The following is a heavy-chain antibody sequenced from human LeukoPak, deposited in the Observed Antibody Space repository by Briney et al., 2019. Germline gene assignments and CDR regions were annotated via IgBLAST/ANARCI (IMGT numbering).Heavy chain of an antibody. D-gene: IGHD4-17*01. V-gene: IGHV3-21*01. CDR2: ISSSSSYI. Sequence: GGSLRLSCAASGFTFCDYWRNWVRQAPGKGLEWVSSISSSSSYIYYADSVKGRFTISRDNAKNSLYLKMNSLRAEHTAVYYCARAYGPAFDIWGQGTMVTVSS. CDR1: GFTFCDYW. CDR3: ARAYGPAFDI. J-gene: IGHJ3*02.